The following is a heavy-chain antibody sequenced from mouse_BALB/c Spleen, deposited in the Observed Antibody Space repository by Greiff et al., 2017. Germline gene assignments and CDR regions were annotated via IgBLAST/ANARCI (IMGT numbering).Heavy chain of an antibody. D-gene: IGHD1-1*01. CDR1: GYSFTGYF. J-gene: IGHJ4*01. CDR3: ARSGYYGSSYDYYAMDY. Sequence: EVQLQQSGPELVKPGASVKISCKASGYSFTGYFMNWVMQSHGKSLEWIGRINPYNGDTFYNQKFKGKATLTVDKSSSTAHMELRSLASEDSAVYYCARSGYYGSSYDYYAMDYWGQGTSVTVSS. CDR2: INPYNGDT. V-gene: IGHV1-20*02.